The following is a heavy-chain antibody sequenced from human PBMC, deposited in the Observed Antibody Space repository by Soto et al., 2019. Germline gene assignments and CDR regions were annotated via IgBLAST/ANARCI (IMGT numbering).Heavy chain of an antibody. Sequence: VASMKVSCKASAGTSSRYSISRMRQAPGHRLEPMGAHIPMLGTSNYAQKCQGRVKVRADESTSTAYMELRSLRAEETAVYYCARTSDYASTGYWNFDYWGQETLVTVSS. CDR3: ARTSDYASTGYWNFDY. J-gene: IGHJ4*02. D-gene: IGHD3-9*01. CDR2: HIPMLGTS. CDR1: AGTSSRYS. V-gene: IGHV1-69*13.